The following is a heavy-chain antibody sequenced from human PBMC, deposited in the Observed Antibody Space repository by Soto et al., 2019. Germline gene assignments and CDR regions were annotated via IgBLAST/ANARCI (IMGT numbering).Heavy chain of an antibody. J-gene: IGHJ6*02. Sequence: GGSLRLSCAASGFTFSSYAMSWVRQAPGKGLEWVSAISGSGGSTYYADSVKGRFTISRDNSKNTLYLQMNSLRAEDTAVYYCARGLAVTREDYYYGMDVWGQGTTVTVSS. CDR1: GFTFSSYA. D-gene: IGHD4-4*01. CDR2: ISGSGGST. CDR3: ARGLAVTREDYYYGMDV. V-gene: IGHV3-23*01.